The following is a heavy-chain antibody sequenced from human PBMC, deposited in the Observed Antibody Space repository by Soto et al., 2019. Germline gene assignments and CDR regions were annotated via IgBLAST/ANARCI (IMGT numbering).Heavy chain of an antibody. CDR2: ISAYNGDT. CDR1: GYTFTSHG. V-gene: IGHV1-18*04. D-gene: IGHD6-19*01. CDR3: ARDPSNTSGKRIWFDP. J-gene: IGHJ5*02. Sequence: ASVKVSCKASGYTFTSHGINWVRQAPGQGLELMGWISAYNGDTKYEQKFQGRVTMTTDASSSTAYMGLKSLSSDDTAVYFCARDPSNTSGKRIWFDPWGQGNQVTVSS.